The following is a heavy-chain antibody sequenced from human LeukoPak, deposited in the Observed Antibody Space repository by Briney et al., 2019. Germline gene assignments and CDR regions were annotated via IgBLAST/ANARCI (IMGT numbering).Heavy chain of an antibody. J-gene: IGHJ4*02. CDR1: GFTFSSYG. V-gene: IGHV3-30*18. Sequence: GRSLRLSCAASGFTFSSYGMHWVRQAPGKGLEWVAVISYDGSNKYYADSVKGRFTISRDNSKNTLYLQMNSLRAEDTAVYYCAKNSYFDYWGQGTPVTVSS. CDR2: ISYDGSNK. CDR3: AKNSYFDY.